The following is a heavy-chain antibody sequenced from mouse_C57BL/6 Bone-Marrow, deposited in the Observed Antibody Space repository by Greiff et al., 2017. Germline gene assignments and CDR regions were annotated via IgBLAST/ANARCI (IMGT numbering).Heavy chain of an antibody. V-gene: IGHV1-69*01. CDR2: IDPSDSYT. J-gene: IGHJ3*01. CDR3: AVYYGNPWFAY. D-gene: IGHD2-1*01. Sequence: QVQLQQPGAELVMPGASVKLSCKASGYTFTSYWMHWMKQRPGQGLEWIGEIDPSDSYTNYNQKFKGKSTLTVDKSSSTAYMQLSSLTSEDSAVYYCAVYYGNPWFAYWGQGTLVTVSA. CDR1: GYTFTSYW.